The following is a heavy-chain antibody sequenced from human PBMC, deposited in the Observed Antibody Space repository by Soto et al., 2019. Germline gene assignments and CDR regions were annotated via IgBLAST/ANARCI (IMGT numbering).Heavy chain of an antibody. CDR1: GGSISSSSYY. J-gene: IGHJ6*03. Sequence: SETLSLTCTVSGGSISSSSYYWGWIRQPPGKGLEWIGSIYYSGSTYYNPSLKSRVTISVDTSKNQFSLKLSSVTAADTAVYYCARRRAAAGPYYYYYYMDVWGKGTTVTVSS. CDR2: IYYSGST. V-gene: IGHV4-39*01. CDR3: ARRRAAAGPYYYYYYMDV. D-gene: IGHD6-13*01.